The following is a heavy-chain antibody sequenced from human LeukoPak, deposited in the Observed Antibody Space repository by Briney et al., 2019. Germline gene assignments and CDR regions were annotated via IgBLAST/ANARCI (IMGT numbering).Heavy chain of an antibody. Sequence: SETLSLTCTVSGGSISSYYWSWIRQPPGRGGEGIGYIYYRGCTNYNPPLKSRVTISVDTSKNQFSLKLSSVTAADTAVYYCARGKYSSSSEDYYYYYYMDVWGKGTTVTVSS. J-gene: IGHJ6*03. CDR1: GGSISSYY. V-gene: IGHV4-59*01. D-gene: IGHD6-6*01. CDR3: ARGKYSSSSEDYYYYYYMDV. CDR2: IYYRGCT.